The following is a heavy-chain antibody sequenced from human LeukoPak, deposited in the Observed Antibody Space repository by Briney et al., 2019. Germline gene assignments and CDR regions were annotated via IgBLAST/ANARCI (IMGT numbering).Heavy chain of an antibody. CDR3: ARDLGYTYGSYYFNS. Sequence: SETLSLTCTVSGGSISTNDWWSWVSQPPGKGLEWIGTDYYSGSTYYNPSLKSRVTISVDTSKNQFSLKLSSLTAADTAVYYCARDLGYTYGSYYFNSWGQGTLVTVSS. D-gene: IGHD5-18*01. V-gene: IGHV4-4*02. J-gene: IGHJ4*02. CDR2: DYYSGST. CDR1: GGSISTNDW.